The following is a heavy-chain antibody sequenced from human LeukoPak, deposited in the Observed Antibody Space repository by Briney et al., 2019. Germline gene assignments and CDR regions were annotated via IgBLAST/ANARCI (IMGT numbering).Heavy chain of an antibody. D-gene: IGHD3-10*01. CDR2: IKQDGSEK. CDR1: GFTFSTHL. Sequence: PGGSLRLSCAASGFTFSTHLMTWVRQSPGKGLEWVAHIKQDGSEKYYVDSVKGRFTISRDNAENSLYLQMNSLRGEDTAVYYCARERLTVETAGSIDYWGQGTLVTVSS. CDR3: ARERLTVETAGSIDY. V-gene: IGHV3-7*01. J-gene: IGHJ4*02.